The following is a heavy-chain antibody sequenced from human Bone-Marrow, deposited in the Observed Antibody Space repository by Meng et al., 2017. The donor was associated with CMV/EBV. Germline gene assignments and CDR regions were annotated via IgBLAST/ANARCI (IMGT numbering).Heavy chain of an antibody. CDR1: GFTFTSYW. V-gene: IGHV3-7*01. D-gene: IGHD1-7*01. J-gene: IGHJ4*02. Sequence: GESLKISCAGTGFTFTSYWMTWVRQAPGKGLEWVASIEEDGSEKYYVDSVKGRFTISRDNPNNSLYPQMNSLRAEDTALYYWVRGRRTKHYWGQGTLVTVSS. CDR3: VRGRRTKHY. CDR2: IEEDGSEK.